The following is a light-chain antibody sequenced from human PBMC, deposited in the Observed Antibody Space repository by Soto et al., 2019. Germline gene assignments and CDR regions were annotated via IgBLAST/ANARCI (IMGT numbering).Light chain of an antibody. CDR2: VAS. CDR1: QGISSY. CDR3: QQSYSTPIT. Sequence: IQLTQSPSTLSASPGERVTLSCRASQGISSYLGWYQQKPGKAPKLLIYVASSLQGGVPSRFSGSGSGTDFTLTIGSLKPDDFATYYCQQSYSTPITFGQGTRLEIK. J-gene: IGKJ5*01. V-gene: IGKV1-39*01.